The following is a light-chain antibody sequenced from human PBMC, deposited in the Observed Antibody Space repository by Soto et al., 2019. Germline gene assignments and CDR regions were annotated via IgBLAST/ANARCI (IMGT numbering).Light chain of an antibody. CDR2: DAS. Sequence: EIVLTQSPVTLSLSLGERATLSCRATRSVNNFVAWYQQKPGQAPSLLISDASNRATGIPDRFSGSGSGTDFTLTINSLEPEDFAVYFCHQRAGWPPTFGGGTKVEIK. CDR3: HQRAGWPPT. V-gene: IGKV3-11*01. J-gene: IGKJ4*01. CDR1: RSVNNF.